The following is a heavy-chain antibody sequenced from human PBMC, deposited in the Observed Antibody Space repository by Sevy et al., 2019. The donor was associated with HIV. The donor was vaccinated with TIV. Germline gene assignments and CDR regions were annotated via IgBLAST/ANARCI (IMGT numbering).Heavy chain of an antibody. J-gene: IGHJ4*02. D-gene: IGHD3-22*01. CDR3: ASTRDYYDSSGYYFDY. CDR2: IIPIFGTA. Sequence: ASVKVSCKASGGTFSSYAISWVRQAPGQGLEWMGGIIPIFGTANYAQRFQGRVTMTEDTSTDTTYMELSSLRSEDTAVYYCASTRDYYDSSGYYFDYWGQGTLVTVSS. CDR1: GGTFSSYA. V-gene: IGHV1-69*06.